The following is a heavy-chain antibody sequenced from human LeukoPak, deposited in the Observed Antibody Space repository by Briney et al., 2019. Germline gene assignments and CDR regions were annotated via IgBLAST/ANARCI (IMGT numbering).Heavy chain of an antibody. J-gene: IGHJ4*02. CDR3: SRVRGYCSGGSCSGGFDY. V-gene: IGHV1-46*01. Sequence: SVNLSCKASGYTFTSYYMHSVRQAPGQRLEWMGIINPTVGSTTYAQKFHGRVTLTSDTSPSTIYMQLSSLRSEVTAVHYSSRVRGYCSGGSCSGGFDYWGQGTLVTGSS. CDR1: GYTFTSYY. D-gene: IGHD2-15*01. CDR2: INPTVGST.